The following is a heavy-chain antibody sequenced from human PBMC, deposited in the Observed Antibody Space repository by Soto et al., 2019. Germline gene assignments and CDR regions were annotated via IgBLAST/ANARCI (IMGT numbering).Heavy chain of an antibody. CDR1: GYTFTAFA. Sequence: QVHLVQSGAEVKNPGASVKVSCKTSGYTFTAFAVHWVRQASGQRLEWMGWINVGNGDTKSSQNLQGRVTITRDTSASTVYMELSSLRSEDTAVYYCVRVGGSGWTLDFWGQGTLVTVSS. J-gene: IGHJ4*02. V-gene: IGHV1-3*01. D-gene: IGHD6-25*01. CDR2: INVGNGDT. CDR3: VRVGGSGWTLDF.